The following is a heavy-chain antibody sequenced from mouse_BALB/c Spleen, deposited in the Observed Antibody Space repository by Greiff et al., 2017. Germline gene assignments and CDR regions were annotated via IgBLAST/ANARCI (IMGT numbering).Heavy chain of an antibody. V-gene: IGHV5-12-2*01. D-gene: IGHD1-1*01. CDR2: ISNGGGST. Sequence: EVQVVESGGGLVQPGGSLKLSCAASGFTFSSYTMSWVRQTPEKRLEWVAYISNGGGSTYYPDTVKGRFTISRDNAKNTLYLQMSSLKSEDTAMYYCARGYYGSSPWYGMGYWGQGTSVTVSP. CDR1: GFTFSSYT. CDR3: ARGYYGSSPWYGMGY. J-gene: IGHJ4*01.